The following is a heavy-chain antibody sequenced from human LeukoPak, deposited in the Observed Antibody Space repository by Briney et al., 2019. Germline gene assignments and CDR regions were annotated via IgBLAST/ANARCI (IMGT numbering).Heavy chain of an antibody. CDR1: GGSISSGSYY. CDR3: ERGVVITGLDY. J-gene: IGHJ4*02. D-gene: IGHD3-22*01. V-gene: IGHV4-61*02. CDR2: SYTSGST. Sequence: SETLSLTCTVSGGSISSGSYYWSWIRQPAGKGLDWIGRSYTSGSTYYNPSLKRRITTTVNTSKYQFPLKHSPVTAADAAEYCCERGVVITGLDYWGQGTLVTVSS.